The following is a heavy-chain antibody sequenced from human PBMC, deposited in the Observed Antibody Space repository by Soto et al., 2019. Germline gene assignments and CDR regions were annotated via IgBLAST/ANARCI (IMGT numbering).Heavy chain of an antibody. J-gene: IGHJ5*02. CDR3: ARQNLRGYCGSTSCLGWFDP. V-gene: IGHV4-39*01. D-gene: IGHD2-2*01. CDR2: VYYSGST. Sequence: QLQLQESGPGLVKPSETLSLTCTVSGGSISSSSYYWGWIRQPPGKGLEWIGSVYYSGSTYYNPSLKSRVTISVDTSKNQFSLKLSSVTAADTAVYYCARQNLRGYCGSTSCLGWFDPWGQGTLLTVSS. CDR1: GGSISSSSYY.